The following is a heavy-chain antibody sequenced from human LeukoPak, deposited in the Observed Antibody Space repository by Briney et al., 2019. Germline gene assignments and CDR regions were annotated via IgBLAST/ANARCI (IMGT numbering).Heavy chain of an antibody. CDR2: ITSAGET. CDR3: TRDQGRDYAPIGSATHAF. J-gene: IGHJ4*02. V-gene: IGHV3-23*01. CDR1: GFIFSNYA. Sequence: PGGSLTLSCATSGFIFSNYAMSWVRQTPGKGLEWVSSITSAGETKYADSVKVRFATSRDPSKNTLFLHLSNSRVEDTALYFCTRDQGRDYAPIGSATHAFWGQGTLVAVSS. D-gene: IGHD4/OR15-4a*01.